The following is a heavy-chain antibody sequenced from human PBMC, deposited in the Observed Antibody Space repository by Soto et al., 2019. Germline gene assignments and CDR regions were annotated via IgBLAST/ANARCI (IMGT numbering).Heavy chain of an antibody. CDR3: ARDLMYSATWGFDH. D-gene: IGHD6-13*01. V-gene: IGHV1-69*12. CDR2: IIPSFGTA. Sequence: QVQLVQSGAEVKKPGSSVKVSCKASGGTFSTYGINWVRQAPGQGLEWMGGIIPSFGTANYEQNFQGRVTITADESTSTVYMELSSLRSDDTAVYYCARDLMYSATWGFDHWGQGTLVTVSS. J-gene: IGHJ4*02. CDR1: GGTFSTYG.